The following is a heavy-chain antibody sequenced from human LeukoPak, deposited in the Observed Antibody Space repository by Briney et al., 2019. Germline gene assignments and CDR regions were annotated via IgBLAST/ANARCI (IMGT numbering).Heavy chain of an antibody. Sequence: SQTLSLTCAIPGDRVSSNSVAWNWVRHSPSRGLEWLGRAYYRSKWYNDYAVSVKGRITINPDTSKNQFSLQLNSVTPEDTAVYYCARDHCSGGSCHRRFDYWGQGTLVTVSS. CDR3: ARDHCSGGSCHRRFDY. CDR1: GDRVSSNSVA. CDR2: AYYRSKWYN. J-gene: IGHJ4*02. D-gene: IGHD2-15*01. V-gene: IGHV6-1*01.